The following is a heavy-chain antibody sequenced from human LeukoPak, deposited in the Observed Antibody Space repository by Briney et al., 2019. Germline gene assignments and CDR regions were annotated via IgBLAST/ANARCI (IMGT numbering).Heavy chain of an antibody. V-gene: IGHV3-74*01. CDR3: VRDRPHNCFDP. Sequence: GGSLRLSCAASEFTFSAHWMPWFRQVPGKGLVYIAYIDNDGTNTNYADSVKGRFTISRDNAKNTLYLQMNSLRVEDTAVYYCVRDRPHNCFDPWGQGTLVTVSS. J-gene: IGHJ5*02. CDR2: IDNDGTNT. CDR1: EFTFSAHW. D-gene: IGHD6-6*01.